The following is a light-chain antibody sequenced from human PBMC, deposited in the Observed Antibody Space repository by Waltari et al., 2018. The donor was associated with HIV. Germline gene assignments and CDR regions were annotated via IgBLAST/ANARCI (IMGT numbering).Light chain of an antibody. V-gene: IGKV1-39*01. J-gene: IGKJ2*01. Sequence: DIQMTQSPSPLSASVGDTVVLSCRASQSITYFLNVYQLQPGKGPALLISGASSLQSGVPSRFVGIGSGTDFTLTIKNLQPGDFASYFCQQRDSFPYTFGPGTKLDI. CDR3: QQRDSFPYT. CDR1: QSITYF. CDR2: GAS.